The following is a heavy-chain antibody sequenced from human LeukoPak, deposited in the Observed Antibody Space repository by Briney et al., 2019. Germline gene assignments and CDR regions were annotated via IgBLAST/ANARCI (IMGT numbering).Heavy chain of an antibody. Sequence: ASVKVSCKASGYTFTGYYMHWVRQAPGQGLEWMGWINPNSGGTNYAQKFQGRVTMTRDTSISTAYMELSSLRSEDTAVYYCARSVHTAMKNWFDSWGQGTLVTVSS. V-gene: IGHV1-2*02. J-gene: IGHJ5*01. D-gene: IGHD5-18*01. CDR3: ARSVHTAMKNWFDS. CDR2: INPNSGGT. CDR1: GYTFTGYY.